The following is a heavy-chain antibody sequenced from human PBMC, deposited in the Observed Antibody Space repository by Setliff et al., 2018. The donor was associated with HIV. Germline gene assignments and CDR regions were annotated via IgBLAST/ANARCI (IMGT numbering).Heavy chain of an antibody. CDR3: ARRGSSWYSHWFDP. D-gene: IGHD6-13*01. V-gene: IGHV4-4*08. CDR2: VYLSGST. J-gene: IGHJ5*02. Sequence: PSETLSLTCTVSGDPISTYYWSWVRKPPGKGLEWIGYVYLSGSTYYNPSLKSRVTISVDTSKSQFSLNVKSMTAADTAIYYCARRGSSWYSHWFDPWGQGTLVTVSS. CDR1: GDPISTYY.